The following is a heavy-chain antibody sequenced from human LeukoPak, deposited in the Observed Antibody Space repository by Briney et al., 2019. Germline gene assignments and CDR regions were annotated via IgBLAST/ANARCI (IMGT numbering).Heavy chain of an antibody. D-gene: IGHD6-25*01. J-gene: IGHJ4*02. CDR3: ARDVGSAPFDY. CDR1: GFTLSSSG. Sequence: GRSLRLSCAVSGFTLSSSGMHWVRQAPGKGLEWVAVIWGDENHKYYGDSVRGRFTISRDNAKNTLYLQMDSLRVEDTAVYYCARDVGSAPFDYWGQGTLVTVSS. CDR2: IWGDENHK. V-gene: IGHV3-33*01.